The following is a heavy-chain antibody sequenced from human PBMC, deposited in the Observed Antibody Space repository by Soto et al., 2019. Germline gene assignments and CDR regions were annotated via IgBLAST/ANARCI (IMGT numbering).Heavy chain of an antibody. CDR1: GGTPSNSA. D-gene: IGHD3-22*01. CDR3: AGGRIVVVGSRAYYGMDV. Sequence: QVHLLLQSGAEVKKPGSSVKVSCKASGGTPSNSAISWVRQAPGQGLEWMGGITPVFGLVKYAQNFQGRVTITADESTNTGYMELSSLRPEDTAVYYCAGGRIVVVGSRAYYGMDVWGQGTTVTVSS. V-gene: IGHV1-69*01. J-gene: IGHJ6*02. CDR2: ITPVFGLV.